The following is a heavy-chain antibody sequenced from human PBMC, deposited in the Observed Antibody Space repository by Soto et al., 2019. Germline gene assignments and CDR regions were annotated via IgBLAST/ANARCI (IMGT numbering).Heavy chain of an antibody. J-gene: IGHJ6*01. Sequence: SDAMWYVGQASRKRMEWVSAISGSGGSTYYADSVKGRFTISRDNSKTTLYLQMNSLRAEDTAVYYWAKDSLLFATLYY. V-gene: IGHV3-23*01. CDR3: AKDSLLFATLYY. D-gene: IGHD2-8*01. CDR1: SDA. CDR2: ISGSGGST.